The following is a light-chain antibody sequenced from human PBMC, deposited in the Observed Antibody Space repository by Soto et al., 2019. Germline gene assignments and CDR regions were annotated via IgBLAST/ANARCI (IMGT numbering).Light chain of an antibody. CDR1: ESINRH. V-gene: IGKV1-39*01. Sequence: DIQMTQSPSSLSASVGDRVTITCRASESINRHLNWYQQKPGKAPKLLIYAASSLQNGVPSRFSGSGSGTDFTLTISNLQPDDFATYYCQQRYSTLSITFGQGTRLEIK. CDR2: AAS. J-gene: IGKJ5*01. CDR3: QQRYSTLSIT.